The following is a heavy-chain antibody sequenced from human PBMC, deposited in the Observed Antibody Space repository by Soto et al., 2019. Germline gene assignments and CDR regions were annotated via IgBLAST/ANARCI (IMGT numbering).Heavy chain of an antibody. CDR1: GGSISSSSYY. CDR3: AKGRASDCPGCTQDY. V-gene: IGHV4-39*01. J-gene: IGHJ4*02. CDR2: IYYSGST. Sequence: SETLSLTCTVSGGSISSSSYYWGWIRQPPGKGLEWIGSIYYSGSTYYNPSLKSRVTISVDTSKNQFSLKLSSVTAADTAVYYCAKGRASDCPGCTQDYWGQGTLVTVSS. D-gene: IGHD2-21*02.